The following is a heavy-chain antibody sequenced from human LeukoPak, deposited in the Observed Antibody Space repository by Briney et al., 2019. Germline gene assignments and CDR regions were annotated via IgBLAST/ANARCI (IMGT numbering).Heavy chain of an antibody. J-gene: IGHJ5*02. V-gene: IGHV3-21*01. Sequence: GGSLRLSCAASGLTLRDYKLNWVRQAPGKGLEWVSSIESSSRFIYYADSVKGRFTISRDNAKNSLRLQMNSLRAEDTAVYYCARDSDAWSNWFDTWGQGTLVTVSS. CDR1: GLTLRDYK. CDR2: IESSSRFI. D-gene: IGHD1-26*01. CDR3: ARDSDAWSNWFDT.